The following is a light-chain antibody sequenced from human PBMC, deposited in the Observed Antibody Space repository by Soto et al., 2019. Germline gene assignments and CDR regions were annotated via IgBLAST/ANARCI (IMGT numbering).Light chain of an antibody. Sequence: EIVMTQSPAALSVSPGERATLSCRASQSVSSNLAWYQQKPGQAPRLLIYGASTRATGIPDRFSGSGSGTEFTITISSRQSEDFAVYYCQQYNNWPPRDTFGPGTKVDI. CDR1: QSVSSN. V-gene: IGKV3-15*01. CDR2: GAS. CDR3: QQYNNWPPRDT. J-gene: IGKJ3*01.